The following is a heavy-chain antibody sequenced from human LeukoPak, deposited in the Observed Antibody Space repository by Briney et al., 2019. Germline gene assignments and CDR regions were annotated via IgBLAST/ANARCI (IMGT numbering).Heavy chain of an antibody. CDR3: ARGRGVVSHNWFDP. V-gene: IGHV1-8*01. CDR2: MNPNSGNT. Sequence: GASVKVSSTASGYTFTSYDINWVRQATGQELEWMGWMNPNSGNTGYAQKFQGRVTMTRSTSISTAYMELSSLGSEDTAVYYCARGRGVVSHNWFDPWGQGTLVTVSS. CDR1: GYTFTSYD. J-gene: IGHJ5*02.